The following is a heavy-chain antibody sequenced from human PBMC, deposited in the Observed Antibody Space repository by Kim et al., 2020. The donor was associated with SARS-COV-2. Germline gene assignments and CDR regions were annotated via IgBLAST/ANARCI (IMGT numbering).Heavy chain of an antibody. J-gene: IGHJ4*02. CDR1: GFTFSSYG. V-gene: IGHV3-30*18. Sequence: GGSLRLSCAVSGFTFSSYGMHWVRQAPDKGLEWVAAISSTGSDKYYADSVKGRFTISRDNSKSTLYLQMNSLRAEDTAVYYCAKGHSSGCYTLDYWGQGTLVTVSS. CDR2: ISSTGSDK. D-gene: IGHD6-19*01. CDR3: AKGHSSGCYTLDY.